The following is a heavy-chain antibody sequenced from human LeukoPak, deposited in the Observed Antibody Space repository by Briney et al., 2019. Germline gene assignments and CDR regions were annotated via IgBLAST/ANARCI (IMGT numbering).Heavy chain of an antibody. CDR1: GGSFSGYY. V-gene: IGHV4-34*01. J-gene: IGHJ3*02. CDR3: AGNLLWFGENAFDI. D-gene: IGHD3-10*01. CDR2: INHSGST. Sequence: SETLSLTCAVYGGSFSGYYWSWIRQPPGKGLDWVGDINHSGSTNYNPSLKSRVTISVDTSKNQFSLKLCSVTAADTAVYYCAGNLLWFGENAFDIWGQGTMVTVSS.